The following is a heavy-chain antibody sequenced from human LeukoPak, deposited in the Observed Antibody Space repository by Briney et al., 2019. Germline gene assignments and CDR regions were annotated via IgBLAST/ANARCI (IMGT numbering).Heavy chain of an antibody. V-gene: IGHV1-2*02. CDR2: INPNSGGT. Sequence: ASVKVSCXASGYTFTDYYMHWVRQAPGQGLEWMGWINPNSGGTNYAQKFQGRVTMTRDTSISTAYMELSRLRSDDTAVYYCARVIYCSGGSCSHYFDYWGQGTLVTVSS. J-gene: IGHJ4*02. D-gene: IGHD2-15*01. CDR3: ARVIYCSGGSCSHYFDY. CDR1: GYTFTDYY.